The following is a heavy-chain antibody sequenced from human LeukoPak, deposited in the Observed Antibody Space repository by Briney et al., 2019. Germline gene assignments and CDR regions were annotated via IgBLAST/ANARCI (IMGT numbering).Heavy chain of an antibody. CDR1: GASVDSGGFY. D-gene: IGHD5-12*01. J-gene: IGHJ4*02. CDR3: ARDRGYSYGLDS. V-gene: IGHV4-31*03. CDR2: IYHSGNA. Sequence: SETLSLTCTVSGASVDSGGFYWPWIRQRPGTGLEWIGYIYHSGNANYNPSLQSRVVISVDTSKNQFSLTLSSVTAADTAVYYCARDRGYSYGLDSWGQGRLVTVSS.